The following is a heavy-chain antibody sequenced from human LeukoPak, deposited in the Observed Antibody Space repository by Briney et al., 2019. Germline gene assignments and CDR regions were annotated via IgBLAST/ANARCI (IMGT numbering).Heavy chain of an antibody. V-gene: IGHV4-4*07. J-gene: IGHJ2*01. D-gene: IGHD2-2*01. CDR2: IYTSGST. CDR1: GGSINSYY. CDR3: ASYAKDIVVLPAASIYWYFDL. Sequence: PSETLSLTCTVSGGSINSYYWSWIRQPAGKGLEWIGRIYTSGSTNYNPSLKSRVTMSVDTSKNQFSLKLSSVTAADTAVYYCASYAKDIVVLPAASIYWYFDLWGRGTLVTVSS.